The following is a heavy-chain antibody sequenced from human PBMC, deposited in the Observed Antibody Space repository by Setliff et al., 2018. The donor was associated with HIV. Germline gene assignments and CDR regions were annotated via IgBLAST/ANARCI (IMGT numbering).Heavy chain of an antibody. CDR1: GFTFSNYA. D-gene: IGHD3-10*01. V-gene: IGHV3-23*01. CDR3: ARHDVVRGAIDN. Sequence: PGGSLRLSCAASGFTFSNYAMGWVRQGPGKGLEWVSTIGAAGYPTHYAESVKGRFTISKDNSQNALYLQMNSLRAEDTAVYYCARHDVVRGAIDNWGQGTLVTVSS. CDR2: IGAAGYPT. J-gene: IGHJ4*02.